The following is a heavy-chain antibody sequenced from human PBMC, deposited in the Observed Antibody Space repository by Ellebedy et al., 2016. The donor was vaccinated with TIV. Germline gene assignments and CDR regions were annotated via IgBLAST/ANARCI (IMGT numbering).Heavy chain of an antibody. D-gene: IGHD6-19*01. CDR2: MFHSGST. CDR1: HYAISGGYY. J-gene: IGHJ4*02. Sequence: GSLRLSXSVSHYAISGGYYWGWIRQSPGKGLEWIGSMFHSGSTYYNPSLKGRVTMSVDTSKNQLSLKVRSVTAADTAIYYCARMTSRGFSTPAYWGQGTLVTVSS. CDR3: ARMTSRGFSTPAY. V-gene: IGHV4-38-2*02.